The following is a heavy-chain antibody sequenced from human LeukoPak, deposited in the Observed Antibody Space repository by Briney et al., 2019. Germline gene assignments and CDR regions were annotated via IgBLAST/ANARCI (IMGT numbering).Heavy chain of an antibody. J-gene: IGHJ4*02. Sequence: PGGSLRLSCAASGFTFDDYAMHWVRHAPGKGLEWVSGISWNSGSIGYADSVKGRFTISRDNAKNSLYLQMNSLRAEDMALYYCAKSKGYSSGWPGPFDYWGQGTLVTVSS. CDR1: GFTFDDYA. V-gene: IGHV3-9*03. CDR2: ISWNSGSI. CDR3: AKSKGYSSGWPGPFDY. D-gene: IGHD6-19*01.